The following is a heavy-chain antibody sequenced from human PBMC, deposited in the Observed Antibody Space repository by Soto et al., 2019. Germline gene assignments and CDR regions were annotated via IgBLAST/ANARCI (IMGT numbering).Heavy chain of an antibody. D-gene: IGHD6-13*01. Sequence: SETLSLTCTVSGGSISSYYWSWIRQPPGKGLEWIGYIYFSGGTNYNPSLKSRVTISVDTSKNQFSLKLSSVTAADTAVYYCARESRSWYGSIWDYWGQGTLVSVS. V-gene: IGHV4-59*12. J-gene: IGHJ4*02. CDR3: ARESRSWYGSIWDY. CDR2: IYFSGGT. CDR1: GGSISSYY.